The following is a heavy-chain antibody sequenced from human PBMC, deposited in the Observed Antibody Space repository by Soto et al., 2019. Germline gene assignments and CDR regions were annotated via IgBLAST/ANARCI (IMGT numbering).Heavy chain of an antibody. CDR2: IIPIFGTA. J-gene: IGHJ6*02. D-gene: IGHD5-18*01. V-gene: IGHV1-69*01. CDR1: GGTFSSYA. CDR3: ARDTAMVTSYYYYYGMDV. Sequence: QVQLVQSGAEVKKPGSSVKVSCKASGGTFSSYAISWVRQAPGQGLEWMGGIIPIFGTANYAQKFQGRVTITADESTSTVYMELSSLRSEDTAVYYCARDTAMVTSYYYYYGMDVWGQGTTVTVSS.